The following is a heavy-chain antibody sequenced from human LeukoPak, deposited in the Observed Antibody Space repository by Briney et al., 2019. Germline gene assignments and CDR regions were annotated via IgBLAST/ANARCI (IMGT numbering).Heavy chain of an antibody. J-gene: IGHJ6*02. CDR3: ARDLGPVTKVWPIAYYGMDV. V-gene: IGHV1-2*04. D-gene: IGHD4-17*01. CDR2: INPNSGGT. Sequence: ASVKVSCKASGYTFTSYYMHWVRQAPGQGLEWMGWINPNSGGTNYAQKFQGWVTMTRDTSISTAYMELSRLRSDDTAVYYCARDLGPVTKVWPIAYYGMDVWGQGTTVTVSS. CDR1: GYTFTSYY.